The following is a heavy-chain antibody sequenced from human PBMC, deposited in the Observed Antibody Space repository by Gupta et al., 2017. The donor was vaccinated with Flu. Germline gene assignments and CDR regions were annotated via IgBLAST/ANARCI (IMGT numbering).Heavy chain of an antibody. V-gene: IGHV1-69*01. D-gene: IGHD2-15*01. CDR3: AGKRGGHCSGETCYSLDY. Sequence: QQAPGQGLGGMGGIRPAFGQTKYEQRFQGRVTITADESTNTAYMEQNSLRSDDTAGNYWAGKRGGHCSGETCYSLDYWGQGTLVTVS. J-gene: IGHJ4*02. CDR2: IRPAFGQT.